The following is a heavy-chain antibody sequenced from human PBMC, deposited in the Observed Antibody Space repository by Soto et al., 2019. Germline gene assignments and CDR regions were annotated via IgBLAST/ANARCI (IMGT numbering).Heavy chain of an antibody. V-gene: IGHV3-48*01. CDR1: GFTFSSYS. D-gene: IGHD6-6*01. CDR3: ARDEKSIAAPIDY. J-gene: IGHJ4*02. CDR2: ISSSSSTI. Sequence: GGSLRLSCAASGFTFSSYSMNWVRQAPGKGLEWVSYISSSSSTIYYADSVKGRFTISRDNAKNSLYLQMNSLRADDTAVYYCARDEKSIAAPIDYWGQGTLVTVSS.